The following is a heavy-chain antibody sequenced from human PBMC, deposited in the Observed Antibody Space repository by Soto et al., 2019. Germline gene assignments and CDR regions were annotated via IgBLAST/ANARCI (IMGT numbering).Heavy chain of an antibody. CDR1: GYTFTGYY. CDR3: ARGSSGLGVTNTSGHLDAFDI. CDR2: INPNSGGT. V-gene: IGHV1-2*04. D-gene: IGHD3-10*01. Sequence: ASVKVSCKASGYTFTGYYMHWVRQAPGQGLEWMGWINPNSGGTNYAQKFQGWVTMTRDTSISTAYMELSRLRSDDTAVYYCARGSSGLGVTNTSGHLDAFDIWGQGTMVTVSS. J-gene: IGHJ3*02.